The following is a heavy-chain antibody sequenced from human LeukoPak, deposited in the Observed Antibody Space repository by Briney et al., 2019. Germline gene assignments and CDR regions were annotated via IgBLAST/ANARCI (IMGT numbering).Heavy chain of an antibody. D-gene: IGHD3-16*01. CDR1: GFIISGSA. V-gene: IGHV3-73*01. CDR2: IRTRANAYAP. J-gene: IGHJ4*02. CDR3: TRPPSATLGSV. Sequence: GESLELSCAASGFIISGSAMHWVRQTSGKGLKWVARIRTRANAYAPTYSASVKGRFTISRDDSKNTAYLQMNSLKTEDTAVHYCTRPPSATLGSVWGQGTLVTVSS.